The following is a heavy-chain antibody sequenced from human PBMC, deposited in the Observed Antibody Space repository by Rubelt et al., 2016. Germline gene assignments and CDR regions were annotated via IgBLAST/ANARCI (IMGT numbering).Heavy chain of an antibody. V-gene: IGHV4-39*07. CDR2: FYYSGYT. Sequence: QLQLQESGPGLVKPSETLSLTCTVSGGSITSSSYYWGWIRQPPGKGLEWIGSFYYSGYTYYNPSLNSRVTISLATAKRQFSLNLTSVTAADTAVYYCARGLIEIHSWGQGTLVTVSS. CDR1: GGSITSSSYY. CDR3: ARGLIEIHS. J-gene: IGHJ4*02.